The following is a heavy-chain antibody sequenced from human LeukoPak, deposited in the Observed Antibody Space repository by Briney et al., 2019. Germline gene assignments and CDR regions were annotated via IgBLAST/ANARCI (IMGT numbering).Heavy chain of an antibody. J-gene: IGHJ4*02. CDR2: ISAYNGNT. Sequence: ASVKVSCKASGYTFTSYGISWMRQAPGQGLEWMGWISAYNGNTNYAQKPQGRVTMTTDTSTSTAYMELRSLRSDDTAVYYCARADGGSGWTDFDYWGQGTLVTVSS. CDR3: ARADGGSGWTDFDY. V-gene: IGHV1-18*01. CDR1: GYTFTSYG. D-gene: IGHD6-19*01.